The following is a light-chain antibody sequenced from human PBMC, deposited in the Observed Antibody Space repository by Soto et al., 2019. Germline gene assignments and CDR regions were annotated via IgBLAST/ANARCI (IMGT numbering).Light chain of an antibody. CDR2: SKG. J-gene: IGLJ2*01. V-gene: IGLV1-40*01. Sequence: QSVLTQPPSVSVAPGQRVTLSCTGSSSNIGAGYDVYWYQQLPGTAPKLLIYSKGNRPSGVPDRFSGSKSGTSASLAITGLQAEDEADYYCHSFDRSLSGVVFGGGTKLTVL. CDR1: SSNIGAGYD. CDR3: HSFDRSLSGVV.